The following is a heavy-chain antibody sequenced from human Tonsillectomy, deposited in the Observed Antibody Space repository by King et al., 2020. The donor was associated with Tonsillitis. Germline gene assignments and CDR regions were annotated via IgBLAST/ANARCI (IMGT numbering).Heavy chain of an antibody. CDR2: IYTSGST. V-gene: IGHV4-61*02. J-gene: IGHJ4*02. CDR3: ARDDPAVAGTVFDY. CDR1: GDSISSGSSY. D-gene: IGHD6-19*01. Sequence: VQLQESGPGLVKPSQTLSLTCTVSGDSISSGSSYWSWIRQPAGKGLEWIGRIYTSGSTNSNPSLKSRVTMSVDTSKNQFSLKLSSVTAADTAVYYCARDDPAVAGTVFDYWGPGTLVTVSS.